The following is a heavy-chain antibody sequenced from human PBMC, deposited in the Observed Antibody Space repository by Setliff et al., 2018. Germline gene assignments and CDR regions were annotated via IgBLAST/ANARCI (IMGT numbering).Heavy chain of an antibody. V-gene: IGHV3-23*01. CDR2: TSGGGGFST. CDR3: AKDASYYDILTGANYLDT. J-gene: IGHJ5*02. D-gene: IGHD3-9*01. CDR1: GFSFSSYA. Sequence: GGSLRLSCAASGFSFSSYAMSWVRQAPGKGLEWVSTTSGGGGFSTYYADSVKGRFTISRDNSNLFLQMNNLRAEDTAFYFCAKDASYYDILTGANYLDTWGRGTLVTVS.